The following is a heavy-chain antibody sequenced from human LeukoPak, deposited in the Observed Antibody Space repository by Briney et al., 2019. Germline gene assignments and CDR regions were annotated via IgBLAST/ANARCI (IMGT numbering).Heavy chain of an antibody. V-gene: IGHV3-64D*09. D-gene: IGHD7-27*01. CDR2: ISSNGGST. Sequence: PGGSLRLSCSASGFTFSTYAMYWVRQAPGKGLEYVSAISSNGGSTYYADSVKGRFTISRDNSKNTLYLQMSSLRAEDTAVYYCVKTTWGSTGFFFDYWGQGTLVTVSS. J-gene: IGHJ4*02. CDR3: VKTTWGSTGFFFDY. CDR1: GFTFSTYA.